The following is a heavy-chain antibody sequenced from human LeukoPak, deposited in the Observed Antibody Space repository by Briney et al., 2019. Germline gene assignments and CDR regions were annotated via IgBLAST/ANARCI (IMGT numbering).Heavy chain of an antibody. Sequence: SETLSLTCTVSGGSISSSSYYWGWIRQPPGKGLEWIGSIYYSGSTYYNPSLKSRVTISVDTSKNQFSLKLSSVTAADTAVYYCARHEEDRGLWFGELFPSFDYWGRGTLVTVSS. CDR3: ARHEEDRGLWFGELFPSFDY. J-gene: IGHJ4*02. D-gene: IGHD3-10*01. V-gene: IGHV4-39*01. CDR2: IYYSGST. CDR1: GGSISSSSYY.